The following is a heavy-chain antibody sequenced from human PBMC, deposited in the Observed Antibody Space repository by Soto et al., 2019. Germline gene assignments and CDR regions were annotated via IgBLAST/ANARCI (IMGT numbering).Heavy chain of an antibody. CDR2: ISGSGGST. CDR3: AKDPGVVVAATRFDY. J-gene: IGHJ4*02. V-gene: IGHV3-23*01. CDR1: GFTFSSYA. D-gene: IGHD2-15*01. Sequence: EVQLLESGGGLVQPGGSLRLSCAASGFTFSSYAMSWVRQAPGKGLEWVSAISGSGGSTYYADSVKGRFTISRDNSENTLYLQMNSLRAEDTAVYYCAKDPGVVVAATRFDYWGQGTLVTVSS.